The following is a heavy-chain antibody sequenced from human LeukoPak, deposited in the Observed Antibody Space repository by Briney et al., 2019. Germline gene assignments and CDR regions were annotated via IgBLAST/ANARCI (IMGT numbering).Heavy chain of an antibody. D-gene: IGHD3-22*01. CDR3: ARDDSSGYYLDY. J-gene: IGHJ4*02. CDR2: IYYTWST. V-gene: IGHV4-59*01. CDR1: GGPISSYY. Sequence: SETLSLTCTVSGGPISSYYWSWIRQPPGKGLEWIAYIYYTWSTSYNPSLKSRVTISVDTSKNQFSLKLSSVTAADTAVYYCARDDSSGYYLDYWGQGTLVTVSS.